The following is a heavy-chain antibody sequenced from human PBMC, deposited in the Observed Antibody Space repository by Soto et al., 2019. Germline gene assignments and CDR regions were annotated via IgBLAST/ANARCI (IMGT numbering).Heavy chain of an antibody. D-gene: IGHD2-2*01. CDR2: IYSSGIT. J-gene: IGHJ3*02. V-gene: IGHV4-4*07. CDR1: GGSLSNYN. Sequence: PSETLSLTCTASGGSLSNYNWNWIRQSAGKGLEWIGRIYSSGITFYNPSLKSRATLSVDMFNHQISLKVTSVTAADTAMYYCARERTYQLSGDDALDIWGRGTMVTVSS. CDR3: ARERTYQLSGDDALDI.